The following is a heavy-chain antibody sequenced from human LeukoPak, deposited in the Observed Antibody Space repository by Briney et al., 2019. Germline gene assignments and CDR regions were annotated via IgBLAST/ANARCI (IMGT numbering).Heavy chain of an antibody. CDR2: ITSSSTYI. D-gene: IGHD1-26*01. Sequence: GGSLRLSCAASGFTFTSQAMSWVRQAPGKGLEWVSSITSSSTYIYYADSVKGRFTISRDNARNSLYLQMNSLRVEDTAVYYCARDPYSGNYGDYYYYYMDVWGKGTTVTISS. CDR1: GFTFTSQA. J-gene: IGHJ6*03. V-gene: IGHV3-21*01. CDR3: ARDPYSGNYGDYYYYYMDV.